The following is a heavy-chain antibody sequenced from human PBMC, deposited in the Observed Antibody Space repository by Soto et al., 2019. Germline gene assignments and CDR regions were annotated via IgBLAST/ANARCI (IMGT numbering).Heavy chain of an antibody. J-gene: IGHJ4*02. CDR3: VKVAGSGGYYDY. D-gene: IGHD3-10*01. V-gene: IGHV3-23*01. CDR2: ISGRGGST. CDR1: GFTFSSYA. Sequence: EVQLLESGGGLVQPGGSLRLSCAASGFTFSSYAMSWVRLAPGKGMEWVSGISGRGGSTFYADSVKGRFTISRDNSKNTLYLQMNSLKVEATALYYCVKVAGSGGYYDYWGQGTLVTVSS.